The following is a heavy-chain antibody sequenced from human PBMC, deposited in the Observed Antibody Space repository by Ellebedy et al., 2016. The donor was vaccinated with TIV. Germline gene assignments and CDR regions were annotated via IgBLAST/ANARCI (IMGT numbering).Heavy chain of an antibody. CDR2: MTNSGGSK. J-gene: IGHJ4*02. CDR3: AKDVVAPGLAFDY. Sequence: GESLKISCAASGFTFSDYHMSWFRPVPGKGLEWVSYMTNSGGSKDYADAVKGRFTLSRNNTENSLYLQMNSLRAEDTAVYYCAKDVVAPGLAFDYWGQGTLVTVSS. V-gene: IGHV3-11*01. D-gene: IGHD2-15*01. CDR1: GFTFSDYH.